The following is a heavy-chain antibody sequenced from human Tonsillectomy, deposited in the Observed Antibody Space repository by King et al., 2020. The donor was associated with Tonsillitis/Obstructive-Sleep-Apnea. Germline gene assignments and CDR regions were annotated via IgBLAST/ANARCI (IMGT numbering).Heavy chain of an antibody. Sequence: VQLVESGGGVVQPGRSLRLSCAASGFTFSSYGMHWVRQAPGKGLEWVAVIWYDGSNKYYADSVKGRFTISRDNSKNTLYLQMNSLRAEDTAVYYCASWLGTYVSGSYYNGGAFDIWGQGTMVTVSS. CDR3: ASWLGTYVSGSYYNGGAFDI. V-gene: IGHV3-33*01. CDR1: GFTFSSYG. CDR2: IWYDGSNK. D-gene: IGHD3-10*01. J-gene: IGHJ3*02.